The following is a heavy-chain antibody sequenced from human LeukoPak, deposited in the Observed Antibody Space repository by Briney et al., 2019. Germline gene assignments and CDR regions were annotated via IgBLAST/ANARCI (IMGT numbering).Heavy chain of an antibody. D-gene: IGHD4-17*01. CDR2: ISWNSGTI. Sequence: GRSLRLSCTASGFTFDDYAMHWVQQAPGKGLEWVSGISWNSGTIYYADSVKGRFTISRDNAKNSLYLQMNSLRAEDMAFYYCAKDMGMTTENDAFDFWGQGTMVTVSS. CDR3: AKDMGMTTENDAFDF. V-gene: IGHV3-9*03. CDR1: GFTFDDYA. J-gene: IGHJ3*01.